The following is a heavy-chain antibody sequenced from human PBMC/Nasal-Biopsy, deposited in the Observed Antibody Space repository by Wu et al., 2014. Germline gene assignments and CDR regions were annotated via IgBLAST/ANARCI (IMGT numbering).Heavy chain of an antibody. J-gene: IGHJ4*02. Sequence: VKVSCKASGYTFSNFGVSWVRQAPGQGLEWMGWISAYNSNTNYAQKLQGRVTLTTDTSTSTAYLELRSLTSDDTATYYCTRESGATAAAMFDYWGQGTPGHRLL. CDR2: ISAYNSNT. V-gene: IGHV1-18*01. CDR1: GYTFSNFG. CDR3: TRESGATAAAMFDY. D-gene: IGHD6-13*01.